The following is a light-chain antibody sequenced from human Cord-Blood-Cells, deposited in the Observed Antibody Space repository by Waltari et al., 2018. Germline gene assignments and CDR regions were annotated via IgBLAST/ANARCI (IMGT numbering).Light chain of an antibody. CDR1: QGISNY. CDR3: QQYNSAPRFT. V-gene: IGKV1-27*01. Sequence: DIQMTQSPSSLSASVGDRVTITCRASQGISNYLAWYQQKPGKVPKLLIYDASTLQSGVPSRFSGSGSGTDFTLTISSLQPEDVATYYCQQYNSAPRFTFGAGTKVDIK. J-gene: IGKJ3*01. CDR2: DAS.